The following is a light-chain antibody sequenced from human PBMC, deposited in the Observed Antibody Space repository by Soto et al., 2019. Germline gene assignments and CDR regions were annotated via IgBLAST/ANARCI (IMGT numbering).Light chain of an antibody. J-gene: IGKJ1*01. CDR3: QQYVSSRT. CDR1: QSVSSNY. Sequence: EIVWTKSPDTLSLSPGERATLSCRASQSVSSNYLAWYQQIPGQAPRPLIYGASSRVPGIPDRFSGSGSGTDFTLTISRLEPEDFAVYYCQQYVSSRTFGQGTKVDIK. CDR2: GAS. V-gene: IGKV3-20*01.